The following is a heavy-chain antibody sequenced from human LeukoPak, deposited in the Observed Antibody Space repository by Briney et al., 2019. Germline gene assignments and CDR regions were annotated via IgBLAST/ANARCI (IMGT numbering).Heavy chain of an antibody. D-gene: IGHD2/OR15-2a*01. J-gene: IGHJ6*02. CDR1: GFTFSRYW. CDR2: ISTDGSSS. Sequence: GGSLRLSCAASGFTFSRYWMHWLRQGPGKGLVWVSRISTDGSSSTYADSVKGRFTFSRDNGKNTLYLQMNSLRAEDTAVYYCASYLTSIPSGMDVWGQGTTVIVSS. V-gene: IGHV3-74*01. CDR3: ASYLTSIPSGMDV.